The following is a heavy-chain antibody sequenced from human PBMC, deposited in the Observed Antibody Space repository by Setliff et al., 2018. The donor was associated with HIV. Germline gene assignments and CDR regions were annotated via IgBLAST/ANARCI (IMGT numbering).Heavy chain of an antibody. J-gene: IGHJ6*02. V-gene: IGHV1-69*13. CDR2: VIPLFGTE. CDR1: GGTFGSYA. CDR3: ARPAVLISTDYYYYMDV. D-gene: IGHD6-19*01. Sequence: GASVKVSCKASGGTFGSYAISWVRQAPGQGLEWMGGVIPLFGTEKVAQKFQGRVTITADESTNTAYMELSSLRSEDTAIYYCARPAVLISTDYYYYMDVWGQGTTVTVSS.